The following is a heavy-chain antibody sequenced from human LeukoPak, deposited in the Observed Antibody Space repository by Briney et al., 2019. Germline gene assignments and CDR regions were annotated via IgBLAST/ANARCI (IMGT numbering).Heavy chain of an antibody. D-gene: IGHD6-13*01. Sequence: NPSETLSLTCAVYGGSLSGFYWSWIRQSPGKGLEWIGEINQSGSTNYNPSLKSRVTISVDTSKNQFSLKLTSVTAADTAVYYCARLGRTAGIYYFDYWGQGTLVTVSS. CDR2: INQSGST. CDR3: ARLGRTAGIYYFDY. CDR1: GGSLSGFY. V-gene: IGHV4-34*01. J-gene: IGHJ4*02.